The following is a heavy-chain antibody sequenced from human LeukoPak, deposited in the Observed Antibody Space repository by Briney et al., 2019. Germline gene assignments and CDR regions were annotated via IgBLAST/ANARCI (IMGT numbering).Heavy chain of an antibody. CDR3: ARAGVEMATTPMYYFDY. V-gene: IGHV4-34*01. CDR1: GGSFSGYY. Sequence: SETLSLTCAVYGGSFSGYYWSWIRQPPGKGLEWIGEINHSGSTDYNPSLKSRVTISVDTSKNQFSLKLSSVTAADTAVYYCARAGVEMATTPMYYFDYWGQGTLVTVSS. J-gene: IGHJ4*02. CDR2: INHSGST. D-gene: IGHD1-1*01.